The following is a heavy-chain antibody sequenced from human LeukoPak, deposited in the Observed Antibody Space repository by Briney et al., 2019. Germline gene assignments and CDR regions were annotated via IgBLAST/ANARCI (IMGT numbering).Heavy chain of an antibody. V-gene: IGHV1-69*04. CDR2: IIPILGIA. D-gene: IGHD6-13*01. Sequence: ASVKVSCKASGGTFSSYASSRVRQAPGQGLEWMGRIIPILGIANYAQKFQGRVTITADKSTSTAYMELSSLRSEDTAVYYCARQYSSSWYYFDYWGQGTLVTVSS. CDR3: ARQYSSSWYYFDY. J-gene: IGHJ4*02. CDR1: GGTFSSYA.